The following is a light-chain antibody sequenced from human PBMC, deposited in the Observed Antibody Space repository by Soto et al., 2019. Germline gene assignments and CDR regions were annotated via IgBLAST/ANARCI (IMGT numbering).Light chain of an antibody. V-gene: IGKV4-1*01. CDR2: WAS. CDR3: QQYYRTPVT. Sequence: DIVMTQSPDSLAVSLGERATINCKSSQSLLYNSNNKNYLAWYQQKPGQPPKLLIHWASTRESGVPERLSGSGSGTDFTLTISSLQAEDVAVYYCQQYYRTPVTFGQGTKLEIK. CDR1: QSLLYNSNNKNY. J-gene: IGKJ2*01.